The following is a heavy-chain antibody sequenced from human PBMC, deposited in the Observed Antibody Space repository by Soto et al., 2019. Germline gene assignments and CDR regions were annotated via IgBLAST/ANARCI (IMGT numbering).Heavy chain of an antibody. CDR3: ASWDHGAFDL. CDR1: GFTFSYYW. D-gene: IGHD1-26*01. CDR2: IHSDGSST. Sequence: EVQLVESGGGLVRPGGSLRLSCAASGFTFSYYWMHWVRQAPGKGLVWVSRIHSDGSSTTYADFVKGRFIISRDNARNTVDLQMNSVRVADTAVYYCASWDHGAFDLWGQGTVVTVSS. J-gene: IGHJ3*01. V-gene: IGHV3-74*01.